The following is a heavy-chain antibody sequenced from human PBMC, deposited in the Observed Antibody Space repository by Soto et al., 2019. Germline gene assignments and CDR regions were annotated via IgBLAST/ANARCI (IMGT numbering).Heavy chain of an antibody. CDR2: ISGSGGST. Sequence: GGSLRLSCAASGFTFSSYAMSWVRQAPGKGLEWVSAISGSGGSTYYADSVKGRFTISRDNSKNTLYLQMNSLRAEDTAVYYCGVLVATINYYYYGMDVWGQGTTVTVSS. CDR3: GVLVATINYYYYGMDV. D-gene: IGHD5-12*01. CDR1: GFTFSSYA. V-gene: IGHV3-23*01. J-gene: IGHJ6*02.